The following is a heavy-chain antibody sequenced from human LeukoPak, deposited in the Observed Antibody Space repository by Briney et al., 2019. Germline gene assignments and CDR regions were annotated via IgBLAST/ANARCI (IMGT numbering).Heavy chain of an antibody. CDR2: TNWDGGRT. CDR3: AKLILTGYFGFDY. J-gene: IGHJ4*02. D-gene: IGHD3-9*01. CDR1: GFTFDDYA. Sequence: GGSLRLSCAASGFTFDDYAMSWVRQTPGKGLEWVSGTNWDGGRTGYADSVKGRFTISRGNAKNSLYLQMNSLRAEDTAVYYCAKLILTGYFGFDYWGQGTLVTVSS. V-gene: IGHV3-20*04.